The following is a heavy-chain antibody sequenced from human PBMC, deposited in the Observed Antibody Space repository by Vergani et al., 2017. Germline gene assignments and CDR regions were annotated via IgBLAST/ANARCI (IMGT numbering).Heavy chain of an antibody. V-gene: IGHV3-23*03. CDR2: IYSGGSST. J-gene: IGHJ3*02. Sequence: EVQLLESGGGLVQPGGSLRLSCAASGFTFSSYAMSWVRQAPGKGLEWVSVIYSGGSSTYYADSVKGRFTISRDNSKNTLYLQMNSLRAADTSVYYCAATTLITIAFDIWGQGTMVTVSS. D-gene: IGHD3-3*01. CDR3: AATTLITIAFDI. CDR1: GFTFSSYA.